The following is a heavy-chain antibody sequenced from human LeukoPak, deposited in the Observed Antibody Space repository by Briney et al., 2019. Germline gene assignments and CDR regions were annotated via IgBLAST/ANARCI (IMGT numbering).Heavy chain of an antibody. Sequence: PGGSLRLSCAASGFTFSSYAMYWVRQAPGKGLEYVSAMSSSGGSTFYANSVKGRFTNSRDNSKNTLYLQMGSQRAEDMAVYYCAKLGRSSTSLWGQGTLVTVSS. CDR1: GFTFSSYA. D-gene: IGHD2-2*01. J-gene: IGHJ4*02. CDR2: MSSSGGST. CDR3: AKLGRSSTSL. V-gene: IGHV3-64*01.